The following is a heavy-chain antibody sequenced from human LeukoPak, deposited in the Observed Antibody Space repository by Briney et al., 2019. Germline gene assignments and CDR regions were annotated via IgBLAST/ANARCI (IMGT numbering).Heavy chain of an antibody. D-gene: IGHD3-22*01. CDR1: GGSISSYY. V-gene: IGHV4-59*01. Sequence: SETLSLTCTFSGGSISSYYWSWIRQPPGKGLEWIGYIYYSGSTNYNPSLKSRVTISVDTSKNQFSLKLSSVTAADTAVYYCAREFKSYYYDSSGPYDAFDIWGQGTMVTVSS. CDR3: AREFKSYYYDSSGPYDAFDI. J-gene: IGHJ3*02. CDR2: IYYSGST.